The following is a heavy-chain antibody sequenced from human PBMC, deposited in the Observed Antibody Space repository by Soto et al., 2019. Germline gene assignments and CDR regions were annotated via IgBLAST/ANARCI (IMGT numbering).Heavy chain of an antibody. CDR1: GDSMSSADW. D-gene: IGHD6-25*01. CDR3: VCNGYYSLDH. J-gene: IGHJ4*02. V-gene: IGHV4-4*02. Sequence: QVQLQESGPGLVKPSGTLSLTCAVSGDSMSSADWWSWVRQPPGKGLEWIGEIHHSGGINYHPSLRSRVTLSVDMSKIQFSLNLSSVTAADTAVYFCVCNGYYSLDHWGQGTLVIVSP. CDR2: IHHSGGI.